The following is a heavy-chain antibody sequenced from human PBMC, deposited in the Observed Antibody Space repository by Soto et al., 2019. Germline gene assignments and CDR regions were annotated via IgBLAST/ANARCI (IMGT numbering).Heavy chain of an antibody. CDR2: IWSAGNKE. J-gene: IGHJ6*02. V-gene: IGHV3-33*01. CDR3: ARDRNGGWFHMEV. Sequence: QVQLVESGGGVVQPGRSLRLSWVGSGFPFWHYGMHWVRQAPGKGLEWVAVIWSAGNKESYADSVKGRFAISRDNSKDTLYLEMNSLRVEDTAVYFCARDRNGGWFHMEVWGPGTTVSVSS. CDR1: GFPFWHYG. D-gene: IGHD6-19*01.